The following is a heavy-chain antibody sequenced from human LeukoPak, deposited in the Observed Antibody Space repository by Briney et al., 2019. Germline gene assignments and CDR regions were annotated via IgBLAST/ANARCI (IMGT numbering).Heavy chain of an antibody. V-gene: IGHV1-18*01. CDR1: GYTFTNYG. CDR3: ARVGGDLVWDYYYYMDV. Sequence: ASVKVSCKASGYTFTNYGISWVRQAPGQGLEWMGWISAYNGNTNYAQKLQGRVTMTTDTSTSTAYMELRSLRSDDTAVYYCARVGGDLVWDYYYYMDVWGKGTTVTVSS. J-gene: IGHJ6*03. D-gene: IGHD3-16*01. CDR2: ISAYNGNT.